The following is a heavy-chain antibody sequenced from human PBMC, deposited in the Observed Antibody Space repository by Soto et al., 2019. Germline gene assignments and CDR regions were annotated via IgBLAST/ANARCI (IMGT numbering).Heavy chain of an antibody. J-gene: IGHJ4*02. CDR1: GGSISSGGYS. CDR3: ARSSGYDSEFDY. V-gene: IGHV4-30-2*01. Sequence: PSETLSLTCAVSGGSISSGGYSWSWIRQPPGKGLEWIGYIYHSGSTYYNPSLKSRVTISVDRSKNQFSLKLSSVTAADTAVYYCARSSGYDSEFDYWGQGTLVTVSS. D-gene: IGHD5-12*01. CDR2: IYHSGST.